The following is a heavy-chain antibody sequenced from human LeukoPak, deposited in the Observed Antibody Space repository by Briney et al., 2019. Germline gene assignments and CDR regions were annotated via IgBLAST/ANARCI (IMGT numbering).Heavy chain of an antibody. Sequence: SETLSLTCTVSGGSISSSYWTWIRQPPGKGLEWIGFFYYSGSTNYNPSLKSRVTISVDTSKNQFSLKLSSVTAADTAVYYCARDSGSPPTLWYYCYYMDVWGKGTTVTVSS. D-gene: IGHD2-21*01. CDR3: ARDSGSPPTLWYYCYYMDV. J-gene: IGHJ6*03. V-gene: IGHV4-59*12. CDR2: FYYSGST. CDR1: GGSISSSY.